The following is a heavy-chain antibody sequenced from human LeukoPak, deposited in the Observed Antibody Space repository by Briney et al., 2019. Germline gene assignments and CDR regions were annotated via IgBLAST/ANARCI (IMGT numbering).Heavy chain of an antibody. D-gene: IGHD2-2*01. CDR3: VKDRCDRTTCPEV. CDR1: GFTFSNRA. Sequence: GGSLRLSCAASGFTFSNRAMTWVRQAPGEGLEWVSGISNSGDSTYYPDSVKGRFTISRDNSKNTLHLQMSSLRAKDTALYYCVKDRCDRTTCPEVWGQGTLVTVSS. J-gene: IGHJ4*02. CDR2: ISNSGDST. V-gene: IGHV3-23*01.